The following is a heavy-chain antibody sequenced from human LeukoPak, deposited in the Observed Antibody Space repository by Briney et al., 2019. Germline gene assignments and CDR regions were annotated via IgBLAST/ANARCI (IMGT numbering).Heavy chain of an antibody. CDR1: GYTFTGYY. CDR3: AAREMAVSYYFDY. CDR2: INPNSGGT. V-gene: IGHV1-2*02. J-gene: IGHJ4*02. Sequence: GASVKVSCKAFGYTFTGYYLHWVRQAPGQGLEWMGWINPNSGGTNYAQKFQERVTITRDMSTSTVYMELSSLRSEDTAVYYCAAREMAVSYYFDYWGQGTLVTVSS. D-gene: IGHD5-24*01.